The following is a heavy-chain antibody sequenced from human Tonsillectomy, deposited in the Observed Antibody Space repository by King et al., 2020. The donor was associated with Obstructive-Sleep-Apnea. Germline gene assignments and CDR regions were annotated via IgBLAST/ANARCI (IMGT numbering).Heavy chain of an antibody. V-gene: IGHV4-59*08. Sequence: VQLQESGPGLAKASETLSLTCSVSGDSISSYYWSWIRQPPGKGLEWIGYIYNSGSTNYNPSLKSRVTIPVDTSKNQFSLKLSPVTAADTAVYYCASRGYSSLYFDYWGQGTLVTVSS. J-gene: IGHJ4*02. D-gene: IGHD6-13*01. CDR3: ASRGYSSLYFDY. CDR1: GDSISSYY. CDR2: IYNSGST.